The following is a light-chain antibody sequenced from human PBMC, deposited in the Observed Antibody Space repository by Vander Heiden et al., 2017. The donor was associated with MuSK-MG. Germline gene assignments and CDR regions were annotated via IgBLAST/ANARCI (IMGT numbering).Light chain of an antibody. Sequence: DIQVTQSPSTLSASVGDTVTITCRASQSINIWLAWYQQTPGKAPKLLIYDASRLESGVQSRFSGSGSGTEFTLTSSRLQTDDFATYYCQQYNIMGFGQGTKVEIK. V-gene: IGKV1-5*01. CDR2: DAS. CDR3: QQYNIMG. J-gene: IGKJ1*01. CDR1: QSINIW.